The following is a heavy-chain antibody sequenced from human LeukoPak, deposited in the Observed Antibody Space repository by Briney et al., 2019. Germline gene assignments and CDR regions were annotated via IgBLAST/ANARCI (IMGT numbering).Heavy chain of an antibody. CDR1: GYSFTGYY. CDR2: INPNSGGT. V-gene: IGHV1-2*02. CDR3: ARRFYYGSGSAHWFDP. D-gene: IGHD3-10*01. J-gene: IGHJ5*02. Sequence: ASVTVSCKASGYSFTGYYMHWLRQPPGQGLEWMGWINPNSGGTGYAQKFQGRVTMTTDTSISTAYMELSRLRSDDTAVYYCARRFYYGSGSAHWFDPWGQGTLVTVSS.